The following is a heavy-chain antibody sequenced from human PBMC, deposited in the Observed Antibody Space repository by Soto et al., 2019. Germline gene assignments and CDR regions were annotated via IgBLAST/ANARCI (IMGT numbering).Heavy chain of an antibody. D-gene: IGHD5-12*01. CDR1: GFTFSSYW. V-gene: IGHV3-7*01. CDR2: IKQDGSEK. Sequence: PGGSLRLSCAASGFTFSSYWMSWVRQAPGKGLEWVANIKQDGSEKYYVDSVKGRFTISRDNAKNSLYLQMNSLRAEDTAVYYCATWSGYDCEGAFDIWGQGTMVTVSS. CDR3: ATWSGYDCEGAFDI. J-gene: IGHJ3*02.